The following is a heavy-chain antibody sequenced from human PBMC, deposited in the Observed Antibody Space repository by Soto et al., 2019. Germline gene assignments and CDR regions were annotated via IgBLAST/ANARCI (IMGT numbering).Heavy chain of an antibody. CDR1: GGTFGSYA. CDR3: ARSQGRSTGLDIGYSYYYGMDV. J-gene: IGHJ6*02. Sequence: QVQLVQSGAEVKKPGSSVKVSCKASGGTFGSYAISWVRQAPGQGLEWMGGIIPIPGTANYAQKLQGRVTIAAAESTSTAYMELSSLGSEDTAVYYGARSQGRSTGLDIGYSYYYGMDVWGQGTTVTVSS. D-gene: IGHD2-2*01. CDR2: IIPIPGTA. V-gene: IGHV1-69*01.